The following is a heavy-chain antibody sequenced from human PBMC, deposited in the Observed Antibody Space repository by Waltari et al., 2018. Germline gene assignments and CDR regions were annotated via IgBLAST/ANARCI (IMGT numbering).Heavy chain of an antibody. J-gene: IGHJ3*02. D-gene: IGHD3-10*01. CDR2: IYYSGST. V-gene: IGHV4-39*07. Sequence: QLQLQESGPGLVTPSETLSLTCTVSGGSISSSSYYWGWFRQPPGKGLEWIGSIYYSGSTYYNPSLKSRVTISVDTSKNQFSLKLSSVTAADTAVYYCARDRDYYGSGIYAFDIWGQGTMVTVSS. CDR3: ARDRDYYGSGIYAFDI. CDR1: GGSISSSSYY.